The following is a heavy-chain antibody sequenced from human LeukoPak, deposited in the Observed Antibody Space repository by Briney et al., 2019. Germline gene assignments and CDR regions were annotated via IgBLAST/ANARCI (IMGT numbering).Heavy chain of an antibody. D-gene: IGHD3-9*01. CDR3: AKAGTRDFLNYFDY. J-gene: IGHJ4*02. CDR1: GFTFSSYA. Sequence: GGSLRLSCAASGFTFSSYAMSWVRQAPGKGLEWVSAISGSGGSTYYADSVKGRFTIFRDNSKNTLYLQMNSLRAEDTAVYYCAKAGTRDFLNYFDYWGQGTLVTVSS. CDR2: ISGSGGST. V-gene: IGHV3-23*01.